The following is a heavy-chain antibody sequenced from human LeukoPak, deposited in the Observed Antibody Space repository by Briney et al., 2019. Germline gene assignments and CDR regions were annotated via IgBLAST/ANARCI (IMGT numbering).Heavy chain of an antibody. CDR2: IYHSGST. CDR1: GGSISSSNW. J-gene: IGHJ4*02. CDR3: ARHYYDSSDINYFDY. Sequence: SEILSLTCAVSGGSISSSNWWSWVRQPPGKGLEWIGEIYHSGSTNYNPSLKSRVTISVDTSKNQFSLKLSSVSAADTAVYYCARHYYDSSDINYFDYWGQGTLVTVSS. D-gene: IGHD3-22*01. V-gene: IGHV4-4*02.